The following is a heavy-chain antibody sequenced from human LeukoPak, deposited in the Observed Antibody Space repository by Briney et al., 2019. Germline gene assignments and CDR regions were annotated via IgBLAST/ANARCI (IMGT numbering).Heavy chain of an antibody. CDR1: GYTFSDYY. J-gene: IGHJ6*02. CDR3: ARDKDISSWYWYGTDV. V-gene: IGHV3-11*05. D-gene: IGHD6-13*01. CDR2: ISSSTYT. Sequence: PGGSLRLSCAASGYTFSDYYMSWIRQAPGKGLEWVSYISSSTYTNYADSVKGRFTISRDNAKNSLYLQMNSLRVEDTAVYYCARDKDISSWYWYGTDVWGQGTTVTVSS.